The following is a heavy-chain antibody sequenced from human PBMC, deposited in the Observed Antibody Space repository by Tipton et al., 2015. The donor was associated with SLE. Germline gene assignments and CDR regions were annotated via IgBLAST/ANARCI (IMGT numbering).Heavy chain of an antibody. CDR1: GDSVTSHY. D-gene: IGHD3-22*01. J-gene: IGHJ3*02. CDR2: MYYSGSS. CDR3: AKDRHYDPHAFEI. Sequence: TLSLTCNVSGDSVTSHYWTWIRQPPGKGLEWIGYMYYSGSSNYNASLKSRVTISIDTSRNQFSLKLASVTAADTAVYYCAKDRHYDPHAFEIWGQGTMVTVSS. V-gene: IGHV4-59*02.